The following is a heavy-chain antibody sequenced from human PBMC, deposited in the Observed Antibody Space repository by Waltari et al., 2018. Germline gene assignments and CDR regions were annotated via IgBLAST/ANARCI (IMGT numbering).Heavy chain of an antibody. Sequence: QVQLQESGPGLVKPSETLSLTCAVSGYSISSCYYWGCIRQPPGKGLEWIGSIYHSGSTYYNPSLKSRVTISVDTSKNQFSLKLSSVTAADTAVYYCARHRGGWELYAFDIWGQGTMVTVSS. CDR1: GYSISSCYY. J-gene: IGHJ3*02. CDR3: ARHRGGWELYAFDI. V-gene: IGHV4-38-2*01. CDR2: IYHSGST. D-gene: IGHD1-26*01.